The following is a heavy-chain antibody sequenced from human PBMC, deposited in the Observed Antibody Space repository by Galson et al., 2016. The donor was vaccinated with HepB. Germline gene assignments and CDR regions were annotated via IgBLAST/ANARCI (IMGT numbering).Heavy chain of an antibody. CDR1: GFTFSSCA. D-gene: IGHD6-19*01. CDR2: ISHNGDDP. Sequence: SLRLSCAASGFTFSSCAMGWVRQAPGKGLQWVSIISHNGDDPYYADSVKGRFTISRDNSKNTVFLQINSVRGEDTAVYYCAKSPASGWSTDFFDDWGQGTLVTVSS. CDR3: AKSPASGWSTDFFDD. J-gene: IGHJ4*02. V-gene: IGHV3-23*01.